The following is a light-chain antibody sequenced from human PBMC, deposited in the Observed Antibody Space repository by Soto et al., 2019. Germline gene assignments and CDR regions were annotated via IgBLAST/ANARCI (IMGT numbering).Light chain of an antibody. CDR1: QSIGHW. Sequence: DIQMTQSPSTLSASVGDRVTIICRASQSIGHWLAWYQQKPGKPPKLLIYKASSLETEVPSRFSGSGSGTEFTLTISSLQPDDFATYYCQQYQNFITFGQGTRLEIK. CDR2: KAS. J-gene: IGKJ5*01. V-gene: IGKV1-5*03. CDR3: QQYQNFIT.